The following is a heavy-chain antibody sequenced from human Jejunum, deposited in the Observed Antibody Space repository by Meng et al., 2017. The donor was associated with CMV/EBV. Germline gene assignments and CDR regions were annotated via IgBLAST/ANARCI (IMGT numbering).Heavy chain of an antibody. Sequence: IHWLRQAPGQGLEWMGWIIVANGRTQYSAKFQGRVIISRDTSATTAYVDLSSLNSEDTAVYYCARDLKTISDNYYDPLTATPSGAFDFWGQGTLVTVSS. CDR2: IIVANGRT. V-gene: IGHV1-3*01. D-gene: IGHD3-9*01. CDR3: ARDLKTISDNYYDPLTATPSGAFDF. J-gene: IGHJ4*02.